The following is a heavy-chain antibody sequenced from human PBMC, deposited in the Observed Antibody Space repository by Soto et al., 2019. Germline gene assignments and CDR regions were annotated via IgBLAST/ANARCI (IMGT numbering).Heavy chain of an antibody. V-gene: IGHV4-59*01. Sequence: SETLSITCNVSGGYISSYCWSWIRQPPGKGLEWIGYISYSGNTNYNPSLKSRVTISVDTSKNQFSLKLSSVTAADTAVYYCARETREYSYDLWGQGTLVTVSS. CDR1: GGYISSYC. CDR3: ARETREYSYDL. D-gene: IGHD5-18*01. CDR2: ISYSGNT. J-gene: IGHJ5*02.